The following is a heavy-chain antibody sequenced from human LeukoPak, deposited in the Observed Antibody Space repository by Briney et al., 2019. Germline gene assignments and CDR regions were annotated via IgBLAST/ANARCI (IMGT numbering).Heavy chain of an antibody. CDR1: GVSISSGGYY. V-gene: IGHV4-30-2*01. J-gene: IGHJ5*02. Sequence: PSETLSLTCTVSGVSISSGGYYWTWIRQPPGKGLEWIGYIYHSGRTYYSPSLKSRVTISVDRSKNQLSLKLSSVTAADTAVYYCASQSPDNWFDPWGQGTLVTVSS. CDR2: IYHSGRT. CDR3: ASQSPDNWFDP.